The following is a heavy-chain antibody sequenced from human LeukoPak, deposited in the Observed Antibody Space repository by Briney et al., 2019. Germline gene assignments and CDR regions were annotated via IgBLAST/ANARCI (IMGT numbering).Heavy chain of an antibody. CDR3: ARDRDCSTTSCRTRTFDY. J-gene: IGHJ4*02. Sequence: PGGSLRLSCAASAFTFSTYSMHWVRQAPGKLLEWVAVISYDGSNTYYANSMKGRFTISRDNSKNTLYLQMNSLRAEDTAVYCCARDRDCSTTSCRTRTFDYWGQGTLVTVSS. CDR1: AFTFSTYS. V-gene: IGHV3-30*04. D-gene: IGHD2-2*01. CDR2: ISYDGSNT.